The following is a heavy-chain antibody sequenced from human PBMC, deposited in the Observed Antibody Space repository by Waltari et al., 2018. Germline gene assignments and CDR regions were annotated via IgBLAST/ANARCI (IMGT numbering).Heavy chain of an antibody. CDR3: ARGGIMLYESDAFDI. CDR2: IYYSGST. Sequence: QVQLQESGPGLVKPSETLSLTCTVSGGSISSYYWSWIRQPPGKGLEWIGYIYYSGSTNYNPSLKSRVTISVDTSKNQFSLKLSSVTAADTAVYYCARGGIMLYESDAFDIWGQGTMVTVSS. CDR1: GGSISSYY. J-gene: IGHJ3*02. V-gene: IGHV4-59*01. D-gene: IGHD2-8*01.